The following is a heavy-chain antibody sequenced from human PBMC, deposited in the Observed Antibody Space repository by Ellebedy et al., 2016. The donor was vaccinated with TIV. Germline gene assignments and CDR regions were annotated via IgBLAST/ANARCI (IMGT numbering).Heavy chain of an antibody. J-gene: IGHJ6*03. CDR3: ARRPIVVVPAAPPDYYYYYMDV. Sequence: ASVKVSCXASGYTFTAYYVHWVRQAPGQGLEWMGWINPNSGGTNYAQKFQGRVTMTRDTSISTAYMELSRLRSDDTAVYYCARRPIVVVPAAPPDYYYYYMDVWGKGTTVTVSS. CDR2: INPNSGGT. V-gene: IGHV1-2*02. CDR1: GYTFTAYY. D-gene: IGHD2-2*01.